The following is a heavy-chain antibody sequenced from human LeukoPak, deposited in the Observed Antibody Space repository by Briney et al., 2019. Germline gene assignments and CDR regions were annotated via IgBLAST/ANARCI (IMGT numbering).Heavy chain of an antibody. J-gene: IGHJ4*02. CDR2: ISYDGSNK. CDR3: AKATWDY. D-gene: IGHD3-16*01. CDR1: GFTFSSYG. Sequence: GSLRLSCAASGFTFSSYGMHWVRQAPGKGLEWVAVISYDGSNKYYADSVKGRFTISRDNSKNTLYLQMNSLRAEDTAVYYCAKATWDYWGQGTLVTVSS. V-gene: IGHV3-30*18.